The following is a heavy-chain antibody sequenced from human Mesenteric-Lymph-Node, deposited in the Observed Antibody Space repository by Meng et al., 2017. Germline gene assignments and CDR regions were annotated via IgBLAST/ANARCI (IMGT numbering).Heavy chain of an antibody. CDR2: INPNSGGT. D-gene: IGHD3-9*01. CDR1: GYTFTSYY. V-gene: IGHV1-2*06. CDR3: ARPERYYDILTGKTDPGFFDY. Sequence: ASVKVSCKASGYTFTSYYMHWVRQAPGQGLEWMGRINPNSGGTNYAQKFQGRVTMTRDTSISTAYMELSRLRSDDTAVYYCARPERYYDILTGKTDPGFFDYWGQGTLVTVSS. J-gene: IGHJ4*02.